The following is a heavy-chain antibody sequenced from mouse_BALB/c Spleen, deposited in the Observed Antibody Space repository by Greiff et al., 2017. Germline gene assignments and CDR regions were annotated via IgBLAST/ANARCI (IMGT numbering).Heavy chain of an antibody. J-gene: IGHJ2*01. V-gene: IGHV5-12-1*01. CDR3: ARQGYYGSNFDY. D-gene: IGHD1-1*01. CDR2: ISSGGGST. CDR1: GFAFSSYD. Sequence: EVMLVESGGGLVKPGGSLKLSCAASGFAFSSYDMSWVRQTPEKRLEWVAYISSGGGSTYYPDTVKGRFTISRDNAKNTLYLQMSSLKSEDTAMYYCARQGYYGSNFDYWGQGTTLTVSS.